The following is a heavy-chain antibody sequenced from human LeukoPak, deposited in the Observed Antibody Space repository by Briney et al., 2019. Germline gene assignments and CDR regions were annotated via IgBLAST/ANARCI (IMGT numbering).Heavy chain of an antibody. V-gene: IGHV4-59*01. CDR2: IYYSGST. D-gene: IGHD6-19*01. Sequence: SSETLSLTCTVSGGSISSYYWSWIRQPPGKGLEWIGYIYYSGSTNYNPSLKSRVTISVDTSKNQFSLKLSSVTAADTAVYYCARSSSLSGWYGLDAFDIWGQGTMVTVSS. CDR1: GGSISSYY. J-gene: IGHJ3*02. CDR3: ARSSSLSGWYGLDAFDI.